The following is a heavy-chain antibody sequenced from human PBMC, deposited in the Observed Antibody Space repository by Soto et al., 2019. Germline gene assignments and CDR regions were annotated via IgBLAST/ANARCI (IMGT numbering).Heavy chain of an antibody. V-gene: IGHV4-59*08. CDR1: GGSFSPNY. CDR3: ARLGAYYKSLDP. Sequence: PSETLSLTCRLSGGSFSPNYWGWFRQSPGKGLEWVGYIYYGGTTSYNPSLKSRVTISLETSKSHFSLRLSSVTAAVAAVYYCARLGAYYKSLDPWAPGTLVTVST. CDR2: IYYGGTT. D-gene: IGHD2-21*01. J-gene: IGHJ5*02.